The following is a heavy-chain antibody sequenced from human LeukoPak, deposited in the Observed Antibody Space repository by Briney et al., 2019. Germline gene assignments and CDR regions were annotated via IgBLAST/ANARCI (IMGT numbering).Heavy chain of an antibody. J-gene: IGHJ4*02. Sequence: ASVKVSCKASGYTFTGYYMHWVRQAPGQGLEWMGWINPTSGGTKYAQKFQGRVTMTRDTSISTAYMELNTLRSDDTAMYYCARENRRDYYYDSSGYYGDYWGQGTLVTVSS. V-gene: IGHV1-2*02. CDR3: ARENRRDYYYDSSGYYGDY. CDR1: GYTFTGYY. D-gene: IGHD3-22*01. CDR2: INPTSGGT.